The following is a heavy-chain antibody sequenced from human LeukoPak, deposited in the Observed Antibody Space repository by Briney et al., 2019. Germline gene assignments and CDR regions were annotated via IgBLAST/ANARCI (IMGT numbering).Heavy chain of an antibody. D-gene: IGHD3-10*01. Sequence: ASVNVSCKVSGYTLTELSMHWARQAPGKGREWMGGFDPEDGETIYAQNFQGRVTMTEDTSTDTAYMALSSLRSEDTAGYYCATVRSGSYYCYFDYWGQGTLVTVSS. CDR2: FDPEDGET. V-gene: IGHV1-24*01. CDR3: ATVRSGSYYCYFDY. CDR1: GYTLTELS. J-gene: IGHJ4*02.